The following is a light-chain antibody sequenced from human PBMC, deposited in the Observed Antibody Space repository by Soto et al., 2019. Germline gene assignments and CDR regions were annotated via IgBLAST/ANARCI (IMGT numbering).Light chain of an antibody. CDR1: SSDVGNYNY. CDR2: NVN. Sequence: QSALTQSASVSGSPGQSITSSCTGTSSDVGNYNYVSWYQQHPGEVPKLIIFNVNNRPSGVSNRFSGSKSGNTASLTISGLQAEVEADYYCSSFTSSTTYDFGTVTNVPV. J-gene: IGLJ1*01. CDR3: SSFTSSTTYD. V-gene: IGLV2-14*01.